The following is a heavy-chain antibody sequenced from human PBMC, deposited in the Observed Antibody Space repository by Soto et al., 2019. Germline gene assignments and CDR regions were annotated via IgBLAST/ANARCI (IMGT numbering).Heavy chain of an antibody. J-gene: IGHJ4*02. Sequence: LRLSCAASGFSVTSNYMTWVRQAPGKGLECVSVIYAGGNTYYPDSVKGRFTISSDNSKNTLFLQMNNLRAEDTAVYYCARVTTFYDILTSSYALNYFDYWGQGTRVTVPS. D-gene: IGHD3-9*01. V-gene: IGHV3-53*01. CDR3: ARVTTFYDILTSSYALNYFDY. CDR2: IYAGGNT. CDR1: GFSVTSNY.